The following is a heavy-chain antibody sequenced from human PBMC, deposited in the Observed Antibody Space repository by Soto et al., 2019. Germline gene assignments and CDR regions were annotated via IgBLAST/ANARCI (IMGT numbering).Heavy chain of an antibody. J-gene: IGHJ6*02. CDR1: GGSFSGYY. D-gene: IGHD1-26*01. V-gene: IGHV4-34*01. Sequence: QVQLQQWGAGLLKPSETLSLTCAVYGGSFSGYYWSWIRQPPGKGLEWIGEINHSGSTNYNPSLKSRVTISVDTSKNRFPLKLSSVTAADTAVYYCATRSYRYYYYGMDVWGQGTTVPVSS. CDR2: INHSGST. CDR3: ATRSYRYYYYGMDV.